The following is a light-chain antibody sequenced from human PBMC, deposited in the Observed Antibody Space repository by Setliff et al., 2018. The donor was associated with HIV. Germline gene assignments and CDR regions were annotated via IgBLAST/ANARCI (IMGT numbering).Light chain of an antibody. J-gene: IGKJ5*01. V-gene: IGKV1-9*01. CDR2: AAS. CDR1: QGILSY. CDR3: QQLNTYPIT. Sequence: DIQLTQSPSFLSASVGDRVTITCRASQGILSYLAWYQQKPGKAPNLFIYAASTLQSGVPSRFSGSGSGTEFTLSISSLQPEDFATYYCQQLNTYPITFGQGTRLEIK.